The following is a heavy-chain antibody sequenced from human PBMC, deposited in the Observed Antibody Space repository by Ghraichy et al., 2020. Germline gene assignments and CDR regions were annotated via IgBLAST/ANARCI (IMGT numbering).Heavy chain of an antibody. J-gene: IGHJ4*02. V-gene: IGHV3-23*01. D-gene: IGHD3-16*02. CDR2: ISGSGGST. CDR3: AKDRDYDYVWGSYRQNYFDY. Sequence: GGSLRLSCAASGFTFSSYAMSWVRQAPGKGLEWVSAISGSGGSTYYAESVKGRFTISRDNSKNTLYLQMNSLRAKDTAVYYCAKDRDYDYVWGSYRQNYFDYWGQGTLVTVSS. CDR1: GFTFSSYA.